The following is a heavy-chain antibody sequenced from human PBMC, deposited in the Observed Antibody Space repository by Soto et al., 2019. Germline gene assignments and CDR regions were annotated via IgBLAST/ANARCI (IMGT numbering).Heavy chain of an antibody. CDR2: IYYSGST. V-gene: IGHV4-39*01. Sequence: SETLSLTCTVSGGSISSSSYYWGWIRQPPGKGLEWIGSIYYSGSTYYNPSLKSRVTISVDTSKNQFSLKLSSVTAADTAVYYCASYHTAIRNYYFDYWGQGTLVTVSS. CDR1: GGSISSSSYY. CDR3: ASYHTAIRNYYFDY. J-gene: IGHJ4*02. D-gene: IGHD2-21*02.